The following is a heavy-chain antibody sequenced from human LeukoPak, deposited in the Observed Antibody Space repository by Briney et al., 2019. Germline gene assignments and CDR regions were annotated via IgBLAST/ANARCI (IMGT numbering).Heavy chain of an antibody. CDR1: GFTFNNYW. CDR3: ARVTHYFASGSLAIYYFDY. CDR2: INYDGTTT. D-gene: IGHD3-10*01. J-gene: IGHJ4*02. V-gene: IGHV3-74*01. Sequence: PGGSLRLSCAASGFTFNNYWMHWVRQAPGKGLVWVSRINYDGTTTTYADSVKGRFTISRDNAKNTLYLQMNSLRAEDTAVYYCARVTHYFASGSLAIYYFDYWGQGTLVTVPS.